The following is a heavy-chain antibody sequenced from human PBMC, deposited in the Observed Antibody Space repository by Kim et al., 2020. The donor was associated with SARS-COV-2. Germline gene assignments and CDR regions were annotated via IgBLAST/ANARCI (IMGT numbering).Heavy chain of an antibody. Sequence: GESLKISCKGSGYSFTSYWISWVRQMPGKGLEWMGRIDPSDSYTNYSPSFQGHVTISADKSISTAYLQWSSLKASDTAMYYCARQVGYSYGRRNGDDAFDIWGQGTMVTVSS. D-gene: IGHD5-18*01. CDR2: IDPSDSYT. CDR1: GYSFTSYW. V-gene: IGHV5-10-1*01. J-gene: IGHJ3*02. CDR3: ARQVGYSYGRRNGDDAFDI.